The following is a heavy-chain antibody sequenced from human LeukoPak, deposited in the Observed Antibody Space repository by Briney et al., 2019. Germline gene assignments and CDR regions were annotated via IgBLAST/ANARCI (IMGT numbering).Heavy chain of an antibody. CDR3: ARDHTSKWYTPRGY. J-gene: IGHJ4*02. CDR1: GFTFSSYG. CDR2: IRYDGNNK. D-gene: IGHD6-13*01. V-gene: IGHV3-30*02. Sequence: GGSLRLSCAASGFTFSSYGMHWVRQAPGKGLEWVAFIRYDGNNKYYADSVKGRFTISRDNSKNTLYLQMNSLRAEDTAVYYCARDHTSKWYTPRGYWGQGTLVTVSS.